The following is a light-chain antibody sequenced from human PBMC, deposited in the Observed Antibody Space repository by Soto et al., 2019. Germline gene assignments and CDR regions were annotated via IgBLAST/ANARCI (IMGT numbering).Light chain of an antibody. CDR1: SGDIGGYDY. Sequence: QSVLTQPAPVSGSPGQSITISCTGTSGDIGGYDYVSWYQQHPGKAPKLMIYDVSNRPSGVSNRFSGSKSGTTASLTISGLQDEDEADYYCSSYTSSNTYVFGTGTKVTVL. CDR2: DVS. J-gene: IGLJ1*01. V-gene: IGLV2-14*03. CDR3: SSYTSSNTYV.